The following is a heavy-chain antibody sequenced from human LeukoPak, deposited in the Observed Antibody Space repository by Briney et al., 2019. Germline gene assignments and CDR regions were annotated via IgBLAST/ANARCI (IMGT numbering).Heavy chain of an antibody. J-gene: IGHJ4*02. V-gene: IGHV3-21*01. CDR2: ISSSSRYI. CDR3: ARDSTEYSSSLYDY. D-gene: IGHD6-6*01. Sequence: SISSSSRYIYYADSVKGRFTTSRDNAKNSLYLQMNSLRAEDTAVYYCARDSTEYSSSLYDYWGQGTLVTVSS.